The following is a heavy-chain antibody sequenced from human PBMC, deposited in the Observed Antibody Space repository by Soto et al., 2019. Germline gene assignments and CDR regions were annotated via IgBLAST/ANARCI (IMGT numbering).Heavy chain of an antibody. V-gene: IGHV4-34*01. CDR1: GGSFSGYY. J-gene: IGHJ2*01. CDR3: ARGRTVSTYSRYWDSGWYFDL. D-gene: IGHD6-13*01. CDR2: INDSAST. Sequence: QAQLQQSGAGLLKPSGTLSLTCAVYGGSFSGYYWSWIRQPPGQGLEWIGEINDSASTNYNPSLKTRVTISVETSKNQFSLKLSSVNAADMAVYYCARGRTVSTYSRYWDSGWYFDLWGRGTLVTVS.